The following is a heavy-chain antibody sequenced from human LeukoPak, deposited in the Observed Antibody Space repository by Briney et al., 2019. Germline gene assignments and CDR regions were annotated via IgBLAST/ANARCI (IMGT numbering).Heavy chain of an antibody. J-gene: IGHJ4*02. Sequence: GGSLRLSCAASGFTFSSYWMHWVRQAPGKGLVWVSRINSDGSSTSYADSVKGRFTISRDNAKNTLYLQMNSLRAEDTAVYYRARVNRVGANSDYWGQGTLVTVSS. CDR3: ARVNRVGANSDY. D-gene: IGHD1-26*01. CDR2: INSDGSST. V-gene: IGHV3-74*01. CDR1: GFTFSSYW.